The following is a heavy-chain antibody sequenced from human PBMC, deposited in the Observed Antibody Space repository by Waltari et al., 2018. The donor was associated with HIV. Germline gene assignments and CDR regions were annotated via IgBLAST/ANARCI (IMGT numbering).Heavy chain of an antibody. CDR3: ASPDTTMVHGHYYFYHMDV. CDR1: GFTVSSNY. Sequence: EVQLVESGGGLVQPGGSLRLSCAASGFTVSSNYMSWVRQAPGNGLECVSLIYTGGSKYYADSWKGRFPISRDNSKNTLYLQMNSLRAEDTAVYYCASPDTTMVHGHYYFYHMDVWGQGTTVTVSS. CDR2: IYTGGSK. J-gene: IGHJ6*02. D-gene: IGHD5-18*01. V-gene: IGHV3-66*01.